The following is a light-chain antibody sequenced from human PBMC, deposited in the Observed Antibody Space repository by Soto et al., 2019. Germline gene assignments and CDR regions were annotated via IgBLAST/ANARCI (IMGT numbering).Light chain of an antibody. Sequence: QSALTQPASVSGSPGQSITISCTGTSSDVGGYNYVSWYQQFPRKAPKLMIYDVSNRPSGISNRFSGSKSGNTASLTISGLQAEDEADYFCSSYTSSNTPVVFGGGTKLTVL. J-gene: IGLJ2*01. CDR3: SSYTSSNTPVV. V-gene: IGLV2-14*01. CDR2: DVS. CDR1: SSDVGGYNY.